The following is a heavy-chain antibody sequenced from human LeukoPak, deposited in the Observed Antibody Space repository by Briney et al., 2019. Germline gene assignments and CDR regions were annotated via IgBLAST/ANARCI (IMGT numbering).Heavy chain of an antibody. V-gene: IGHV3-7*03. J-gene: IGHJ4*02. CDR1: GFTFSSYW. D-gene: IGHD6-13*01. CDR2: IKQDGSEK. Sequence: GGSLRLSCAASGFTFSSYWMSWVRQAPGKGLEWVANIKQDGSEKYYVDSVKGRFTISRDNAKNSLYLQMNSLRAEDTAVYYCARTPMAAAGKGIWYFDYWGQGTLVTVSS. CDR3: ARTPMAAAGKGIWYFDY.